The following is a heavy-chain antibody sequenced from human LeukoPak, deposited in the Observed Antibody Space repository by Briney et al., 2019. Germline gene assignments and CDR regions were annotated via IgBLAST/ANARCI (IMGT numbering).Heavy chain of an antibody. V-gene: IGHV4-31*03. CDR3: ARANGRYSSSWYLDY. D-gene: IGHD6-13*01. J-gene: IGHJ4*02. CDR2: IYYSGST. CDR1: GGSISSGGYY. Sequence: SETLSLTCTVSGGSISSGGYYWNWIRQHPGKGLEWIGNIYYSGSTYYNPSLKSRVTISVDTSKNQFSLKLSSVTAADTAVYYCARANGRYSSSWYLDYWGQGTLVTVSS.